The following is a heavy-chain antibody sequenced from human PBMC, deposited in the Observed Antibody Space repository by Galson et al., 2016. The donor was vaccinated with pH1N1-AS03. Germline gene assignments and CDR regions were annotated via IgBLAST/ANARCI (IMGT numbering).Heavy chain of an antibody. CDR2: ISGSGGNT. D-gene: IGHD3-22*01. V-gene: IGHV3-23*01. Sequence: SLRLSCAASGFIFSDYAMNWVRQAPGKGLEWLSGISGSGGNTDYADSVRGRFTISRDTFKNTLYLQMSSLRAEDTAVYYCAKDRDYYYDSSFGHWGQGTLVTVSS. J-gene: IGHJ4*02. CDR1: GFIFSDYA. CDR3: AKDRDYYYDSSFGH.